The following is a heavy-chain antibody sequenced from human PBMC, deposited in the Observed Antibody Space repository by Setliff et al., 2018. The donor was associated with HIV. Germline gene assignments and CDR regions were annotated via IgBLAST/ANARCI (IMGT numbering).Heavy chain of an antibody. CDR1: GVTLDTPD. J-gene: IGHJ6*03. CDR3: AKDAAALPAINYYYYYIDF. V-gene: IGHV3-23*01. Sequence: GGSLRLSCEVSGVTLDTPDIHWVRQAPGMGFEWVSSFTGGFAYYADSVKGRFSISRDNFKNILYLQRNSLRVDDMAMYYCAKDAAALPAINYYYYYIDFWGKGTTVTVSS. CDR2: FTGGFA. D-gene: IGHD5-18*01.